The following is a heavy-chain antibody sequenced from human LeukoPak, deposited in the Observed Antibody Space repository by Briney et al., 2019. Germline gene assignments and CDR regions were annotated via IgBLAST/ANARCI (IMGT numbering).Heavy chain of an antibody. CDR1: GGSFSGYY. J-gene: IGHJ4*02. CDR3: ARLVCGGDCYSDY. D-gene: IGHD2-21*02. Sequence: SETLSLTCAVYGGSFSGYYWSWIRQPPGKGLECIGEINHSGSTNYNPSLKSRVTISVDTSKNQFSLKLSSVTAADTAVYYCARLVCGGDCYSDYWGQGTLVTVSS. V-gene: IGHV4-34*01. CDR2: INHSGST.